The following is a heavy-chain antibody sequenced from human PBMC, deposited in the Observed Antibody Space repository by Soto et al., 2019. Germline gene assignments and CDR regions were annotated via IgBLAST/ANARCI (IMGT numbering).Heavy chain of an antibody. J-gene: IGHJ4*02. CDR2: IRSKAYGGTT. CDR1: GFTFGDYA. V-gene: IGHV3-49*04. D-gene: IGHD6-6*01. CDR3: TSGWYSSSYFDY. Sequence: GGSLRLSCTASGFTFGDYAISWVRQAPGKGLEWVGFIRSKAYGGTTEYAASVKGRFTISRDDSKSIAYLQMNSLKTEDTAVYYCTSGWYSSSYFDYWGQGTLVTVSS.